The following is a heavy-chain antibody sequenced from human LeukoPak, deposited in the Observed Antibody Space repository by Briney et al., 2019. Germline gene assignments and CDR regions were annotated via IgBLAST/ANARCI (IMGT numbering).Heavy chain of an antibody. Sequence: GGSLRLSCAYSGFTFSSYSMNWVRQAPGKGLEWVSSISSGSSHIFYADSVKGRFTISRENARNSLYLQMNSLRAEDTAVYYCARGGTGATRDDTFDIWGQGTMVTVSS. V-gene: IGHV3-21*01. CDR3: ARGGTGATRDDTFDI. D-gene: IGHD1-7*01. CDR2: ISSGSSHI. CDR1: GFTFSSYS. J-gene: IGHJ3*02.